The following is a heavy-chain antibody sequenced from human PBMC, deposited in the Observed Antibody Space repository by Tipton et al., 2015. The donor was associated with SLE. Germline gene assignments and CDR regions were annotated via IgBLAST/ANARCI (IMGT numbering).Heavy chain of an antibody. J-gene: IGHJ3*02. CDR1: GYTFTAYY. D-gene: IGHD3-10*01. V-gene: IGHV1-2*06. Sequence: QSGAEVKKPGASVKVSCKASGYTFTAYYMFWVRQAPGQGLQWMGRINPNSGDTNYAQNFQGRVTMTRDTSINTAYMELSRLRPDDTAIYYCARDRTLITMVRGVIPDAFDIWGQGTMVTVSS. CDR2: INPNSGDT. CDR3: ARDRTLITMVRGVIPDAFDI.